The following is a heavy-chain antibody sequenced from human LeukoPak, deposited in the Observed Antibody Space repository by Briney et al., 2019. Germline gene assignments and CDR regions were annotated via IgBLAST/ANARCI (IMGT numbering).Heavy chain of an antibody. CDR3: ARHVVAVGFDY. J-gene: IGHJ4*02. V-gene: IGHV3-66*04. CDR1: GFTVSSNY. Sequence: PGGSLRLSCAASGFTVSSNYMSLVRQAPGKGLEWVSVIYSGGSTYYADSVKGRFTISRDNSKNTLYLQMNSLRVEDTAVYYCARHVVAVGFDYWGQGTLVTVSS. D-gene: IGHD3-22*01. CDR2: IYSGGST.